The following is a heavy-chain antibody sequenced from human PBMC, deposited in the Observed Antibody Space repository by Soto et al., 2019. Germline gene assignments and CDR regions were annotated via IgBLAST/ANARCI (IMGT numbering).Heavy chain of an antibody. D-gene: IGHD2-15*01. J-gene: IGHJ5*02. CDR3: AKDRELVGYCSGGSCFWFDP. CDR1: GFTFSSYA. Sequence: GGSLRLSCAASGFTFSSYAMSWVRQAPGKGLEWVSAISGSGGSTYYADSVKGRFTISRDNSKNTLYLQMNSLRAEDTAVYYCAKDRELVGYCSGGSCFWFDPWGQGTLVTVSS. CDR2: ISGSGGST. V-gene: IGHV3-23*01.